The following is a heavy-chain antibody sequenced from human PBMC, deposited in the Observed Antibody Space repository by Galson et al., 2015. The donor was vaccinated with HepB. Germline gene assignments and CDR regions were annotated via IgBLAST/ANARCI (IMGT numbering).Heavy chain of an antibody. J-gene: IGHJ4*02. D-gene: IGHD2-15*01. CDR3: ARALGYCSGGSCYCDY. V-gene: IGHV3-7*03. CDR2: IKQDGSEK. Sequence: SLRLSCAASGFTFSSYWMSWVRQAPGKGLEWVANIKQDGSEKYYVDSVKGRFTISRDNAKNSLYLQMNSLRAEDTAVYYCARALGYCSGGSCYCDYWGQGTLVTVSS. CDR1: GFTFSSYW.